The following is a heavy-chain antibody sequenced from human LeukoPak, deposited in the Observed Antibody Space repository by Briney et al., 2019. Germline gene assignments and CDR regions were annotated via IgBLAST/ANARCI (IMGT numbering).Heavy chain of an antibody. D-gene: IGHD6-19*01. Sequence: PSETLSLTCTVSGGSISSSSYYWGWIRQPPGKGLEWIGSIYYSGSTYYNPSLKSRVTISVDTSKNQFSLKLSSVTAADTAVYYCARLRGEQWLPIDYWGQGTLVTVSS. V-gene: IGHV4-39*07. J-gene: IGHJ4*02. CDR2: IYYSGST. CDR1: GGSISSSSYY. CDR3: ARLRGEQWLPIDY.